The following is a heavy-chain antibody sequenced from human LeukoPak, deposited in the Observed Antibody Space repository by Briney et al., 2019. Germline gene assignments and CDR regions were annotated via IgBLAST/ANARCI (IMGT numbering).Heavy chain of an antibody. V-gene: IGHV3-21*04. CDR1: GFTFSSYA. J-gene: IGHJ3*02. CDR2: ISSSSSYI. D-gene: IGHD6-13*01. Sequence: PGGSLRLSCAASGFTFSSYAMSWVRQAPGKGLEWVSSISSSSSYIYYADSVKGRFTISRDNAKNSLCLQMNSLRAEDTAVYYCYSSSWYDAFDIWGQGTMVTVSS. CDR3: YSSSWYDAFDI.